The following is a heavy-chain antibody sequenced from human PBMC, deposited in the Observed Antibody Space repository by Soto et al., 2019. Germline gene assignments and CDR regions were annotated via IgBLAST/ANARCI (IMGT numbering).Heavy chain of an antibody. Sequence: ESGGGLVKPGGSLRLSCAASGFAFNTYTMNWVRQAPGKGLEWVSSIGWSGSDMYYADSVKGRFTISRDNAENSLYLQMNSLRAEDAAVYYCVGGDHRGYWGQGTLVTVSS. CDR3: VGGDHRGY. CDR2: IGWSGSDM. CDR1: GFAFNTYT. D-gene: IGHD4-17*01. V-gene: IGHV3-21*01. J-gene: IGHJ4*02.